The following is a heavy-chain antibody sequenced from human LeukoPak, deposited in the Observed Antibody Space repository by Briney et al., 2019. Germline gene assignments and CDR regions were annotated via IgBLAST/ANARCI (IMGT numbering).Heavy chain of an antibody. CDR2: IYYSGST. J-gene: IGHJ4*02. Sequence: KPSETLSLTCTVSGGSISNYYWSWIRQPPGKGLEWIGYIYYSGSTNYNPSLKSRVTISVDTSKNQFSLKLSSVTAADTAVYYCARDLRDSYGPPSGFDYWGQGTQVTVSS. V-gene: IGHV4-59*01. D-gene: IGHD5-18*01. CDR3: ARDLRDSYGPPSGFDY. CDR1: GGSISNYY.